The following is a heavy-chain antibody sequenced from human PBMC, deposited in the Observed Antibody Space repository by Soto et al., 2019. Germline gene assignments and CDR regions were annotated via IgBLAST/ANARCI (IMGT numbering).Heavy chain of an antibody. V-gene: IGHV3-9*01. CDR3: AKESDTAVAGPFDC. CDR2: ISWKGGST. CDR1: GFTFSDFA. Sequence: EVELVESGGGLVQPGRSLRLSCAASGFTFSDFAMHWVRQGPGKGLEWVSGISWKGGSTDYADSVRGRFTISRDNAKNSLHLEMNSLRPEDTAMYYCAKESDTAVAGPFDCWGQGILVTVSS. D-gene: IGHD6-19*01. J-gene: IGHJ4*02.